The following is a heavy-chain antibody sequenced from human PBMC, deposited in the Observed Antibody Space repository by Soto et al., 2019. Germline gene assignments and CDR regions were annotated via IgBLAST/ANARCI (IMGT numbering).Heavy chain of an antibody. V-gene: IGHV3-66*01. CDR2: IYSGGST. CDR3: ARVEYSSSADYYFDY. CDR1: GFTVSSNY. Sequence: GGSLRLSCAASGFTVSSNYMSWVRQAPGKGLEWVSVIYSGGSTYYADSVKGRFTISRDNSKNTLYLQMNSLRAEDTAVYYCARVEYSSSADYYFDYWGQGTLGTVSS. J-gene: IGHJ4*02. D-gene: IGHD6-6*01.